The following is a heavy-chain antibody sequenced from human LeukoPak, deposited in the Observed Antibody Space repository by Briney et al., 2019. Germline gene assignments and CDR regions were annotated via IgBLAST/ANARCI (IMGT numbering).Heavy chain of an antibody. CDR3: ARGGDYKNDY. CDR2: INGAGSSI. D-gene: IGHD4-17*01. V-gene: IGHV3-74*01. J-gene: IGHJ4*02. CDR1: GFTFSSYW. Sequence: GGSLRLSCAASGFTFSSYWMHWVRQTPGKGLVWVSRINGAGSSISYADSVKGRVTISRDNAKDTLYLQMNNLRAEDTAVYYCARGGDYKNDYWGQGTLVTVSS.